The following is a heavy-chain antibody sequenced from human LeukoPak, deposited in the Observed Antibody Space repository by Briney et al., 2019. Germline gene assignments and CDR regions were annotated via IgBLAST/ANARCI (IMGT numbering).Heavy chain of an antibody. J-gene: IGHJ5*02. D-gene: IGHD6-6*01. CDR3: ARARFVPKKSSSSMSGWFDP. Sequence: SETLSLTCTVSSDSISSYYWTWIRQPPGKGLEWIGYIYYSGSTNYNPSLKSRVTISVDTSKNQFSLKLSSVTAADTAVYYCARARFVPKKSSSSMSGWFDPWGQGTLVTVSS. CDR1: SDSISSYY. V-gene: IGHV4-59*01. CDR2: IYYSGST.